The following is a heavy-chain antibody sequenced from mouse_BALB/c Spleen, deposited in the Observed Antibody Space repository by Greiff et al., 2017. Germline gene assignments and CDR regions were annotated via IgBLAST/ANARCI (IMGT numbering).Heavy chain of an antibody. CDR3: ARVTGTDMDY. V-gene: IGHV5-6-3*01. D-gene: IGHD4-1*01. J-gene: IGHJ4*01. CDR2: INSNGGST. Sequence: EVQLVESGGGLVQPGGSLKLSCAASGFTFSSYGMSWVRQTPDKRLELVATINSNGGSTYYPDSVKGRFTISRDNAKNTLYLQMSSLKSEDTAMYYCARVTGTDMDYWGQGTSVTVSS. CDR1: GFTFSSYG.